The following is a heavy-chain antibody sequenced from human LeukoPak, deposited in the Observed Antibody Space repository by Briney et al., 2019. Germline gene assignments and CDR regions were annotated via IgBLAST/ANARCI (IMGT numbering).Heavy chain of an antibody. J-gene: IGHJ4*02. Sequence: GGSLRLSCAASGFTFSNAWMSWVRQAPGKGLEWVGRIKSKTYGGTTDYAAPVKGRFTISRDDSKNTVYLQMNSPKTEGTGVYYCSTATSYWGQGSLVTVSS. CDR1: GFTFSNAW. V-gene: IGHV3-15*01. CDR3: STATSY. CDR2: IKSKTYGGTT.